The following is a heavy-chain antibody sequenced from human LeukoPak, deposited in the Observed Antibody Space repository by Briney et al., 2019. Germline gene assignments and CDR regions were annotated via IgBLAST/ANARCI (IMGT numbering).Heavy chain of an antibody. CDR3: ARGYSSGFDY. J-gene: IGHJ4*02. CDR1: GFTFSSYT. V-gene: IGHV3-21*01. Sequence: GGSLRLSCAASGFTFSSYTMNWVRQAPGKGLEWVSSISSSSTSIYYADSVKGRFTIPRDNSKNTLYLQINSLRAEDTAVYYCARGYSSGFDYWGQGTLVTVSS. CDR2: ISSSSTSI. D-gene: IGHD2-15*01.